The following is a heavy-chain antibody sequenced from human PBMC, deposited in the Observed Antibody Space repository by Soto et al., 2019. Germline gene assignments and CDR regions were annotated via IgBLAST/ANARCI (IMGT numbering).Heavy chain of an antibody. Sequence: GGSLRLSCAASGFTFSSYAMHWVRQAPGKGLEWVAVISYDGSNKYYADSVKGRFTISRDNSKNTLYLQMNSLRAEDTAVYYCARPGDYYDSSGYPNVYFDYWGQGTLVTVSS. J-gene: IGHJ4*02. V-gene: IGHV3-30-3*01. CDR2: ISYDGSNK. CDR3: ARPGDYYDSSGYPNVYFDY. D-gene: IGHD3-22*01. CDR1: GFTFSSYA.